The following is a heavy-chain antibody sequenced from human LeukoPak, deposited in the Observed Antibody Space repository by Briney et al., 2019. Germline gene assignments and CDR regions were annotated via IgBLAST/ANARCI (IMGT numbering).Heavy chain of an antibody. D-gene: IGHD6-13*01. CDR3: ARHPQPFDI. CDR1: GGSISRYY. J-gene: IGHJ3*02. V-gene: IGHV4-39*01. CDR2: IYYSGST. Sequence: PSETLSLTCTVSGGSISRYYWGWIRQPPGKGLEWIGTIYYSGSTNYNPSLKSRVTISLDMSKNQFSLKLNSVTAADTAMYYCARHPQPFDIWGHGTMVTVSS.